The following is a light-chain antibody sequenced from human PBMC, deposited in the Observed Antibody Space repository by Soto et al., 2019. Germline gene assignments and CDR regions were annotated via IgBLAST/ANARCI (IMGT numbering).Light chain of an antibody. CDR1: TGAVTTAYY. CDR2: STN. V-gene: IGLV7-43*01. J-gene: IGLJ2*01. CDR3: LVYYRGIVV. Sequence: QAVVTQEPSLTVSPGGTVTLTCSSNTGAVTTAYYPNRFQHKLGQPPRALIYSTNKRHSCTPGRLSGSLLGAKAALTLSDVQPEDEAEYVCLVYYRGIVVFGGGTKLTVL.